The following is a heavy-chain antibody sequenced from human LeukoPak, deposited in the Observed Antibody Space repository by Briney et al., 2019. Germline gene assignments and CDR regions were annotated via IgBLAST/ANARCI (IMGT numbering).Heavy chain of an antibody. CDR1: GYTFSDYN. Sequence: ASVKVSCKTSGYTFSDYNLHWVRQAPGQGLEWMGWINPKTGGTSSAQKFQGRLTMTRDTSISTAYMELSRLRSDDTAVYYCARDQAGSHDYGDYVMTSSYYYYYMDVWGKGTTVTVSS. J-gene: IGHJ6*03. CDR3: ARDQAGSHDYGDYVMTSSYYYYYMDV. CDR2: INPKTGGT. V-gene: IGHV1-2*02. D-gene: IGHD4-17*01.